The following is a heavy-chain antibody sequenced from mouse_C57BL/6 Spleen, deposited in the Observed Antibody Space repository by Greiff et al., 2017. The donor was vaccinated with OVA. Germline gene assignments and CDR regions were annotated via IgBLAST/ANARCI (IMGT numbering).Heavy chain of an antibody. CDR3: ARSLITTVVAPFDY. CDR1: GYTFTSYW. CDR2: IDPSDSET. V-gene: IGHV1-52*01. J-gene: IGHJ2*01. D-gene: IGHD1-1*01. Sequence: QVQLQQSGAELVRPGSSVKLSCKASGYTFTSYWMHWVKQRPIQGLEWIGNIDPSDSETHYNQKFKDKATLTVDKSSSTAYMQLSSLTSEGSAVYYCARSLITTVVAPFDYWGQGTTLTVSS.